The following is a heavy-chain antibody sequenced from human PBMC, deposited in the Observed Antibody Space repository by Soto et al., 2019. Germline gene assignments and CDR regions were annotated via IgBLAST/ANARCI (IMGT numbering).Heavy chain of an antibody. D-gene: IGHD5-12*01. J-gene: IGHJ6*03. Sequence: PSETLSLTCTVSGGSISGSSYFWGWIRQPPGKGLEWIGSIYFSGSASYNPSLRSRLTISVDTSTNQFSLKLSSVTAADTAVYYCASHYSGYDWVFVYYYYMDVWGKGTTVTVSS. CDR2: IYFSGSA. V-gene: IGHV4-39*01. CDR1: GGSISGSSYF. CDR3: ASHYSGYDWVFVYYYYMDV.